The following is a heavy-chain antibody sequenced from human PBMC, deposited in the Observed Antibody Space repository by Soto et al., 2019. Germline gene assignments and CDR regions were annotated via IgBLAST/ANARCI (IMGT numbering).Heavy chain of an antibody. J-gene: IGHJ3*02. Sequence: GGSLRLSCAASGFTFSSYAMSWVRQAPGKGLEWVSAISGSGGSTYYADSVKGRFTISRDNSKNTLYLQMNSLRAEDTAVYYCAKGPEYCTNGVCFRDAFDIWGQGTMVTVSS. V-gene: IGHV3-23*01. CDR2: ISGSGGST. CDR3: AKGPEYCTNGVCFRDAFDI. CDR1: GFTFSSYA. D-gene: IGHD2-8*01.